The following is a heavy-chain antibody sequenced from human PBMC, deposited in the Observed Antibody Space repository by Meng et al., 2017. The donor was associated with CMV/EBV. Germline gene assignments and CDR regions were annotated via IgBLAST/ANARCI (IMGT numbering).Heavy chain of an antibody. Sequence: VQVVGSGGGLVQPGGALRLSCAASGLTFRSYWMSWVRQAQGKGLEWVANIKQDGSEKYYVDSVKGRFTISRDNAKNSLYLQMNSLRAEDTAVYYCARDRYYGDYGDYWGQGTLVTVSS. CDR1: GLTFRSYW. D-gene: IGHD4-17*01. V-gene: IGHV3-7*04. J-gene: IGHJ4*02. CDR2: IKQDGSEK. CDR3: ARDRYYGDYGDY.